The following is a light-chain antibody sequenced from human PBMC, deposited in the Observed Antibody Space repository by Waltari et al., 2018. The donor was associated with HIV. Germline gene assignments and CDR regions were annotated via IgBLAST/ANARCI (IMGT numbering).Light chain of an antibody. J-gene: IGLJ2*01. CDR2: DVY. CDR1: RGDVPTYNR. V-gene: IGLV2-18*01. Sequence: QSALTQPPSVSGFPGQSVTISCSGFRGDVPTYNRVTWYQQPPNTAPISILYDVYTPPAGFPDRCYGSQSGDMASLTVSGLQTEDEADYYCALYTTRNIIFGGGTNLVVL. CDR3: ALYTTRNII.